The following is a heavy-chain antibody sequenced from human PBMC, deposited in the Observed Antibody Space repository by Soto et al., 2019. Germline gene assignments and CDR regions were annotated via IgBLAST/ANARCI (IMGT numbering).Heavy chain of an antibody. CDR3: ARDSRPDY. J-gene: IGHJ4*02. Sequence: GGSLRLSCAASGFPFSSYWMNWVRQAPGKGLEWVANIKRDGSEKYYVDSVKGRFTISRDNAKNSLYLQMNSLRAEDTAVYYCARDSRPDYWGQGTLVTVSS. D-gene: IGHD6-6*01. CDR2: IKRDGSEK. V-gene: IGHV3-7*05. CDR1: GFPFSSYW.